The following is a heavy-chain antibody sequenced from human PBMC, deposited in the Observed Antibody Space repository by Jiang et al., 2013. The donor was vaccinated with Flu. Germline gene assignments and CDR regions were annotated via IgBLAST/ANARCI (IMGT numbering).Heavy chain of an antibody. CDR2: IRSKAYGGTT. Sequence: PGRSLRLSCTASGFTFGDYAMSWFRQAPGKGLEWVGFIRSKAYGGTTEYAASVKGRFTISRDDSKSIAYLQMNSLKTEDTAVYYCTRGYYGGMGRRNYFDYWGQGTLVTVSS. J-gene: IGHJ4*02. CDR1: GFTFGDYA. CDR3: TRGYYGGMGRRNYFDY. V-gene: IGHV3-49*03. D-gene: IGHD4-23*01.